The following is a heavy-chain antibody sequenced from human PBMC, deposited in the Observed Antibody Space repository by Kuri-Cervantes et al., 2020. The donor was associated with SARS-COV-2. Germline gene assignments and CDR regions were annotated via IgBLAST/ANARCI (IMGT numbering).Heavy chain of an antibody. CDR2: IIPIFGTA. J-gene: IGHJ6*02. CDR3: ARDGVVVVPAAISFGMDV. D-gene: IGHD2-2*01. V-gene: IGHV1-69*13. Sequence: SSVNVSCKAYGDAFSSYAISWVRQAPGQGLEWMGRIIPIFGTANYAQKFQGRVTITADESTSTAYMELSSLRSEDTAVYYCARDGVVVVPAAISFGMDVWGQGTTVTVSS. CDR1: GDAFSSYA.